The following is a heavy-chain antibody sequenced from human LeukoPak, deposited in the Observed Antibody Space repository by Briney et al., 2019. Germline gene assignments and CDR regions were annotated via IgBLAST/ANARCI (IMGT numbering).Heavy chain of an antibody. J-gene: IGHJ3*02. D-gene: IGHD3-16*02. CDR1: GGSLSSYY. CDR3: ARVIRGPGAFDI. Sequence: PSETLSLTCTVSGGSLSSYYWSWIRQPPGKGLEWIGYIYYSGSTNYNPSLKSRVTISVDTSKNQFSLKLSSVTAADTAVYYCARVIRGPGAFDIWGQGTMVTVSS. V-gene: IGHV4-59*01. CDR2: IYYSGST.